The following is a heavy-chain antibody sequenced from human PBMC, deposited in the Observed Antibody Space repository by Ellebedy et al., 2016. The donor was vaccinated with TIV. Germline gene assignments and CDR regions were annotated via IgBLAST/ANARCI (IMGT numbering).Heavy chain of an antibody. CDR1: GFSFRSYW. J-gene: IGHJ5*02. CDR3: ARRGSYGDYAVQVNNWFDR. Sequence: PGGSLRLSCAASGFSFRSYWMTWVRQAPGKGLEWVANIYQDGSQIYYADSVKGRFTVSRDNAKNSLYLQMNSLRAEDTAIYFCARRGSYGDYAVQVNNWFDRWGQGTLVTV. CDR2: IYQDGSQI. D-gene: IGHD4-17*01. V-gene: IGHV3-7*01.